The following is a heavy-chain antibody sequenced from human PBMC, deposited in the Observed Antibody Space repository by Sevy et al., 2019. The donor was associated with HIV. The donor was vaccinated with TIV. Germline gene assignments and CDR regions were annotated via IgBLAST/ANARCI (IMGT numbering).Heavy chain of an antibody. CDR2: FDPEDGET. V-gene: IGHV1-24*01. CDR1: GYTLTELS. Sequence: ASVKVSCKVSGYTLTELSMHWVRQAPGKGLEWMGGFDPEDGETIDAQKFQGRVTMTEDTSTDTAYMELSGLSSEGTAVYNCATSKRFPADAFDIWGQGTMVTVSS. CDR3: ATSKRFPADAFDI. J-gene: IGHJ3*02.